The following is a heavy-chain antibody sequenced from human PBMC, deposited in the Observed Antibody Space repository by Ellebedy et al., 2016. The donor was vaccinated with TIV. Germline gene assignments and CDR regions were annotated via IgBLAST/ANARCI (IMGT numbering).Heavy chain of an antibody. J-gene: IGHJ4*02. CDR2: IHYTGHI. CDR1: GALITSYY. CDR3: ARGRDYVPN. V-gene: IGHV4-59*01. Sequence: MPSETLSLTCDVSGALITSYYWTWIRQTPGEGLEWIAYIHYTGHIDYSPSLNSRATISLDISKNQFSLRLNSVTAADTAIYYCARGRDYVPNWGQGTLVTVSS. D-gene: IGHD4-17*01.